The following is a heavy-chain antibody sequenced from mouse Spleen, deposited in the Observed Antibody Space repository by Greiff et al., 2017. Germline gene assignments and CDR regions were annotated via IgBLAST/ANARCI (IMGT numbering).Heavy chain of an antibody. J-gene: IGHJ2*01. D-gene: IGHD4-1*01. V-gene: IGHV1-50*01. CDR1: GYTFTSYW. CDR3: ARNWDGGD. Sequence: QVQLQQPGAELVKPGASVKLSCKASGYTFTSYWMQWVKQRPGQGLEWIGEIDPSDSYTNYNQKFKGKATLTVDTSSSTAYMQLSSLTSEDSAVYYCARNWDGGDWGQGTTITVSS. CDR2: IDPSDSYT.